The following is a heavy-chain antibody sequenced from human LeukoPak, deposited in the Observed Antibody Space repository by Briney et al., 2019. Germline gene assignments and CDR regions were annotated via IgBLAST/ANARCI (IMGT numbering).Heavy chain of an antibody. CDR3: ARLPMAVTPHVDY. V-gene: IGHV3-64D*06. J-gene: IGHJ4*02. Sequence: SGGSLRLSCSASGFTFSSYAMHWVRQAPGKGLEYVSAISSNGGSTYYADSVKGRFTISRDNSKNTLYLQMSSLRAEDTAVYYCARLPMAVTPHVDYWGQGTLVTVSS. CDR1: GFTFSSYA. CDR2: ISSNGGST. D-gene: IGHD2-21*02.